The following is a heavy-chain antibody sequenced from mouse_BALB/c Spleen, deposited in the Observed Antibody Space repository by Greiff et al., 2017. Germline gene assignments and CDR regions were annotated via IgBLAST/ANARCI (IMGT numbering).Heavy chain of an antibody. D-gene: IGHD1-1*02. V-gene: IGHV5-4*02. J-gene: IGHJ4*01. Sequence: EVKLMESGGGLVKPGGSLKLSCAASGFTFSDYYMYWVRQTPEKRLEWVATISDGGSYTYYPDSVKGRFTISRDNAKNNLYLQMSSLKSEDTALYYCARPSGLWSYAMDYWGQGTSVTVSS. CDR1: GFTFSDYY. CDR3: ARPSGLWSYAMDY. CDR2: ISDGGSYT.